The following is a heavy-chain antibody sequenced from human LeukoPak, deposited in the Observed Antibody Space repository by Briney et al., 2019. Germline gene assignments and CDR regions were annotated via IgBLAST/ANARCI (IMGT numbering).Heavy chain of an antibody. CDR2: IIPIFGTA. CDR1: GGTFSSYA. V-gene: IGHV1-69*05. CDR3: AREDLQGPWFDP. J-gene: IGHJ5*02. Sequence: SVKVSCKASGGTFSSYAISWVRQAPGQGLGWMGGIIPIFGTANYAQKFQGRVTITTDESTSTAYMELSSLRSEDTAVYYCAREDLQGPWFDPWGQGTLVTVSS. D-gene: IGHD5-24*01.